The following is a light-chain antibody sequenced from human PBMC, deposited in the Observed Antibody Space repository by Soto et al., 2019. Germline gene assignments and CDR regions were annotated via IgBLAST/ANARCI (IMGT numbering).Light chain of an antibody. V-gene: IGKV1-5*03. CDR2: RAS. CDR1: QTIGDW. J-gene: IGKJ1*01. Sequence: DIQMTQSPSTLSASIGDRVTITCRASQTIGDWLAWYQQKPGKAPKLLIYRASNLESGDPSRFSGSGSGTEFTLTISSLQPDDFATYYCQQYNGYSRAFGQGTKVEIK. CDR3: QQYNGYSRA.